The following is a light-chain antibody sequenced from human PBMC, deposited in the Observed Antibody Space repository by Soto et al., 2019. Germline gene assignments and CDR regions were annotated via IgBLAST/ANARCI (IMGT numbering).Light chain of an antibody. V-gene: IGKV3-20*01. J-gene: IGKJ5*01. CDR2: AAS. CDR1: HSFSSSY. Sequence: EIVLPQSPGTLSLSPGERATLSCMASHSFSSSYLSWYQQKPGQVPRLLMYAASSRATGIPDRFSGSGSGTDFTLTISRLEAEDFAVYYCQQSSSSPITFGQGTRLEIK. CDR3: QQSSSSPIT.